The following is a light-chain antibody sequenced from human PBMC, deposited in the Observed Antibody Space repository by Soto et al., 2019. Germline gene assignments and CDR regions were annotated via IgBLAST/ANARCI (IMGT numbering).Light chain of an antibody. CDR1: QSVSSSY. J-gene: IGKJ1*01. Sequence: EMVLTQSPGTLSLSRGERATLSCRASQSVSSSYLAWYQQKPGQAPRLLIYGASSRATGIPDRFSGSGSGTDFTLTISRLEPEDFAVYYCQKYGSSPGTFGQGTKVESK. CDR2: GAS. CDR3: QKYGSSPGT. V-gene: IGKV3-20*01.